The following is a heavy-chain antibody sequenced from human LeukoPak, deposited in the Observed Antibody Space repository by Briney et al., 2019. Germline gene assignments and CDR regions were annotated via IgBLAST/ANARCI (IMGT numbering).Heavy chain of an antibody. CDR1: GYTFTSYG. V-gene: IGHV1-18*01. J-gene: IGHJ5*02. CDR2: ISAYNGNT. Sequence: GASVKVSCKASGYTFTSYGISWVRQAPGQGLEWMGWISAYNGNTNYAQKLQGRVTMTTDTSTSTAYMELRSLRSEDTAVYYCARALGVITFGGVIVTPDNWFDAWGQGTLVTVSS. CDR3: ARALGVITFGGVIVTPDNWFDA. D-gene: IGHD3-16*02.